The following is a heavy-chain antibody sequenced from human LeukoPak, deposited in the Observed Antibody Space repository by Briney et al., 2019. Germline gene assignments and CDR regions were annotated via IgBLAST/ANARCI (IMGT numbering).Heavy chain of an antibody. CDR3: ARVMVKWGLAFDI. D-gene: IGHD5-18*01. CDR1: GYAFSVHG. CDR2: IWYDGSQK. V-gene: IGHV3-33*01. J-gene: IGHJ3*02. Sequence: GGSLRLSCVASGYAFSVHGMHWVRQAPGKGLEWVALIWYDGSQKYYADSVQGRFTISRDNSKNTLYLQMNSLRAEDTAVYYCARVMVKWGLAFDIWGQGTMVTVSS.